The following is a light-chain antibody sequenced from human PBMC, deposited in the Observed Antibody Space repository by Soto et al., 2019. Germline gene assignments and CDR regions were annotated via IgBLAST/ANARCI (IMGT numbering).Light chain of an antibody. CDR1: SSDVGGYNY. Sequence: QSALTQPASVSGSPGQSITISCTGTSSDVGGYNYVSWYQQHPGKAPKLMIYEVSNRPSGVSNRFSGSKSGNTASLTISGLHAEDEADYYCRSYTSSSVVFGGGTKLTVL. CDR2: EVS. J-gene: IGLJ2*01. CDR3: RSYTSSSVV. V-gene: IGLV2-14*01.